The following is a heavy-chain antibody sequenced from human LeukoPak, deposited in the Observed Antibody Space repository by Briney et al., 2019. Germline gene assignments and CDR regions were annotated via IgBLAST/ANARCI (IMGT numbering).Heavy chain of an antibody. CDR1: GDSISSYY. CDR3: ARESAVRGVIPN. Sequence: SETLSPTCTVSGDSISSYYWSWIRQPPGKGLEWIGYIYYSGSTNYNPSLKSRVTISVDTSKNQFSLKLSSVTAADTAVYYCARESAVRGVIPNWGQGTLVTVSS. CDR2: IYYSGST. D-gene: IGHD3-10*01. J-gene: IGHJ4*02. V-gene: IGHV4-59*12.